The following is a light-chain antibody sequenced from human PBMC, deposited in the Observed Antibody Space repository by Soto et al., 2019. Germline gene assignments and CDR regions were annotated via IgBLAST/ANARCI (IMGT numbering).Light chain of an antibody. CDR2: GAS. J-gene: IGKJ5*01. CDR3: QQYNNWPIT. Sequence: EIVLTQSPGTLSSSPGERAALSCRASQSVSSSYLAWYQQKPGQAPRLLTYGASTRATGIPDRFSGGGSGTEFTLTIGSLQSEDFAVYYCQQYNNWPITCGQGTRLEIK. V-gene: IGKV3-15*01. CDR1: QSVSSSY.